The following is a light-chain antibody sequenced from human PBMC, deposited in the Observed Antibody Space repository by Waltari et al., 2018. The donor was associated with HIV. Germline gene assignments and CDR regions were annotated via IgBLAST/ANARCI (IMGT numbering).Light chain of an antibody. V-gene: IGLV3-19*01. Sequence: SSELAQDPAVSVALGQTVRTTCPGDSVRTYYASWYQQKPGPAPVLVFYDRNNRPSGIPDRFSGSTSGDTASLTITGAQAEDEADYYCNSRDTIGHWFFGGGTKVTVL. CDR3: NSRDTIGHWF. CDR2: DRN. J-gene: IGLJ3*02. CDR1: SVRTYY.